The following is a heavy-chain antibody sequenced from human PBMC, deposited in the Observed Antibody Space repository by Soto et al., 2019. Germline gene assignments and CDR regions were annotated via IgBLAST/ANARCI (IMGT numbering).Heavy chain of an antibody. CDR3: AADYYNTNGYYYDY. Sequence: SVMVSWKDSGCNFISSAVQGVRQARGQRLEWIGWIVVVSGNTNYAQKFQERVTITRDMSTRTAYMELSSLRSDDTAVYYCAADYYNTNGYYYDYWG. D-gene: IGHD3-22*01. CDR1: GCNFISSA. J-gene: IGHJ4*01. V-gene: IGHV1-58*01. CDR2: IVVVSGNT.